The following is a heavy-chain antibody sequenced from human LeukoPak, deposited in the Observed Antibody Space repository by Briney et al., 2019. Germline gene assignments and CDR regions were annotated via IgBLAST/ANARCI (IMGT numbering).Heavy chain of an antibody. D-gene: IGHD6-19*01. CDR3: ARAFDSSGWYREIEY. V-gene: IGHV3-43*02. Sequence: GGSLRLSCAASGFIFEDYAIHWVRQAPGKGLEWVSLISGEGDTTYYADSVKGRFTISRDNRKNSLYLQMNSLRAEDSALYYCARAFDSSGWYREIEYWGQGTLVTVSS. J-gene: IGHJ4*02. CDR1: GFIFEDYA. CDR2: ISGEGDTT.